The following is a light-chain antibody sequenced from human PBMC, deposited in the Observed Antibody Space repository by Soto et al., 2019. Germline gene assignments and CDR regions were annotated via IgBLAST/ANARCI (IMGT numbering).Light chain of an antibody. CDR2: DVS. V-gene: IGLV2-14*01. CDR3: PSYTILRPLYV. CDR1: SSDVGAYNY. J-gene: IGLJ1*01. Sequence: QSALTQPASVSGSPGQSITISCTGTSSDVGAYNYVSWYQQHPGTAPKLMVYDVSSRPSGVSDRFSGSKSGNTASLTISGLQAEDGADYYCPSYTILRPLYVFGTGTKLTVL.